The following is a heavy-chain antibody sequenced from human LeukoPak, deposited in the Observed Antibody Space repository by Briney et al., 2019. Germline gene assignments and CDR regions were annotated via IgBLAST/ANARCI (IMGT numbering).Heavy chain of an antibody. V-gene: IGHV3-7*01. J-gene: IGHJ4*02. CDR3: ARDRDTVLAGYFFDY. CDR2: IKQDGSEN. D-gene: IGHD5-18*01. Sequence: PGGSLRLSCAASRFTFSNYWMSWVRQAPGKGLEWVANIKQDGSENYYVDSVKGRFTISRDNAKNSLYLQMNSLRAEDTAVYYCARDRDTVLAGYFFDYWSQGTLVTVSS. CDR1: RFTFSNYW.